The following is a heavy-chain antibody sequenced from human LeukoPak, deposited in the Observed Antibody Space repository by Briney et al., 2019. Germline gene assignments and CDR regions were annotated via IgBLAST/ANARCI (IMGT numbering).Heavy chain of an antibody. CDR3: ARDRAVASGWYFDL. Sequence: GGSLRLSCAASGFTLSSYWMSWVRQAPGKGLEWVANIKQDGSEKYYVDSVKGRSTISRDNAKNTLYLQMNSLRAEDTAVYYCARDRAVASGWYFDLWGRGTLVTVSS. V-gene: IGHV3-7*01. J-gene: IGHJ2*01. CDR2: IKQDGSEK. CDR1: GFTLSSYW. D-gene: IGHD6-19*01.